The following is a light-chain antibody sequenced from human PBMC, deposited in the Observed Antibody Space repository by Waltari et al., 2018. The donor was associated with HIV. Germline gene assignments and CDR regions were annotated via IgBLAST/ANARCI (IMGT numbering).Light chain of an antibody. CDR2: KDN. CDR1: ALPTQY. J-gene: IGLJ3*02. V-gene: IGLV3-25*03. CDR3: QSADSSGTYRV. Sequence: SYELTQPASVSVSPGQTASITCSGDALPTQYVYWYQQKPGQVPVLVIYKDNERPSGIPERLSGSSSGTTATLTISGVQAEDESDYYCQSADSSGTYRVFGGGTKVTVL.